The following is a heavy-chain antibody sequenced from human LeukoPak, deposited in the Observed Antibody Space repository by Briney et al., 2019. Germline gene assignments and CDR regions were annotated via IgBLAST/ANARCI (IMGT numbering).Heavy chain of an antibody. CDR2: INHSEST. CDR3: ATLYSSGWATIGN. D-gene: IGHD6-19*01. V-gene: IGHV4-34*01. CDR1: GGSFSGYY. Sequence: SETLSLTCAVYGGSFSGYYWSWIRQPPGKGLEWIGEINHSESTNYNPSLKSRVTISVDTSKNQFSLKLSSVTAADTAVYYCATLYSSGWATIGNWGQGTLVTVSS. J-gene: IGHJ4*02.